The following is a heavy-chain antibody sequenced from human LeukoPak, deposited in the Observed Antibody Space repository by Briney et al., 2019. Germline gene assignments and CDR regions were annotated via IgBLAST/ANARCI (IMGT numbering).Heavy chain of an antibody. V-gene: IGHV4-61*01. CDR2: IYYSGST. CDR1: GGSVNSGSYY. Sequence: PSETLSLTCTVSGGSVNSGSYYWNWSRQPPGRGLEWIVYIYYSGSTNYNPSLKSRVTISVDTAKNQFSLKLSSMTAADTAVYYCARAAYSGSYHSDYWGQGTLVTVTS. D-gene: IGHD1-26*01. J-gene: IGHJ4*02. CDR3: ARAAYSGSYHSDY.